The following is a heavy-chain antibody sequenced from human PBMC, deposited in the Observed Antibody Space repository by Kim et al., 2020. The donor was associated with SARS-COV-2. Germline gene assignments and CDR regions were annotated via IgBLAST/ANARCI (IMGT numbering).Heavy chain of an antibody. CDR3: AREGAAGAVFTYYYYYGMDD. D-gene: IGHD6-13*01. Sequence: ASVKVSCKASGYTFTSYGISWVRQDPGQGLEWMGWISAYNGNTNDAQKLQGRVTMTTDTSTSTAYMELRSLRSDDTAVYYCAREGAAGAVFTYYYYYGMDDWGQGTTVTVT. CDR2: ISAYNGNT. CDR1: GYTFTSYG. V-gene: IGHV1-18*01. J-gene: IGHJ6*02.